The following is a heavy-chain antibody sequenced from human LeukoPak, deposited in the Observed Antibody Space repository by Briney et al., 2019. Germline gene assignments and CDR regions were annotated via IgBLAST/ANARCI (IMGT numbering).Heavy chain of an antibody. Sequence: GGSLRLSCAASGFTFSSNYMSWVRQAPGKGLEWVSVIYSGGSTYYADSVKGRFTISRDNSKNTLYLQMSSLRAEDTAVYYCAKDRGRYYDSSGYYWGYYFDSWGQGILVTVST. CDR3: AKDRGRYYDSSGYYWGYYFDS. D-gene: IGHD3-22*01. CDR2: IYSGGST. V-gene: IGHV3-53*01. CDR1: GFTFSSNY. J-gene: IGHJ4*02.